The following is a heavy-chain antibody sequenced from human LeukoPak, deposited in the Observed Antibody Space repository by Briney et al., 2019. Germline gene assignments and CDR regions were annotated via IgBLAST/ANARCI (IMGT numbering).Heavy chain of an antibody. Sequence: SETLSLTCAVYGGSFSGYYWSWIRQPPGKGLEWIGEINHSGSTNCNPSLKSRVTISVDTSKNQFSLKLSSVTAADTAVYYCARGSIVATIVPFDYWGQGTLVTVSS. CDR1: GGSFSGYY. CDR3: ARGSIVATIVPFDY. D-gene: IGHD5-12*01. CDR2: INHSGST. V-gene: IGHV4-34*01. J-gene: IGHJ4*02.